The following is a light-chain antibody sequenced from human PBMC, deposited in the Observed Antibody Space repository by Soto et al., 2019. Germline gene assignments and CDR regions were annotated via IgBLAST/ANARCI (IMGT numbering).Light chain of an antibody. CDR2: DAS. CDR3: QQYNQWPHP. CDR1: QNIGRN. J-gene: IGKJ4*01. V-gene: IGKV3-15*01. Sequence: EIVMAESPATLSVSPGEGATLSCRASQNIGRNLAWYQQIPGQAPRLLFYDASTRATGIPARFSASGSGTEFTLTITSLQSEDFAVYYCQQYNQWPHPFGGGTKVDIK.